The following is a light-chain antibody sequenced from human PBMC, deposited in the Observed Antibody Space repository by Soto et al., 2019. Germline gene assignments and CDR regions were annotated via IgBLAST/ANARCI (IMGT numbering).Light chain of an antibody. Sequence: EILMTQSPATLSVSPGERATLSCRASQSVSTKLAWYQQKPGQAPRLLIYDASIRAAGFPATFSGSGSGTEFTLTISSLQSEDFAVYYCQHYKNWPYTFGQGTKLEIK. CDR1: QSVSTK. CDR3: QHYKNWPYT. CDR2: DAS. V-gene: IGKV3-15*01. J-gene: IGKJ2*01.